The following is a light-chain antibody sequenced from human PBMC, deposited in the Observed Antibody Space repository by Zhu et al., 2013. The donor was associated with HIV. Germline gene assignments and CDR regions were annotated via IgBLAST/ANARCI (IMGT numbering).Light chain of an antibody. CDR3: QQYNNWPPT. J-gene: IGKJ4*01. CDR1: QRVSSD. CDR2: GAS. V-gene: IGKV3-15*01. Sequence: EVVMTQSPGTLSVSPGERATLSCRASQRVSSDLAWYQQNPGQAPRLLIYGASSRATGIPARFSGSGSGTEFTLSISSLQSEDFAIYYCQQYNNWPPTFGGGTKVEIK.